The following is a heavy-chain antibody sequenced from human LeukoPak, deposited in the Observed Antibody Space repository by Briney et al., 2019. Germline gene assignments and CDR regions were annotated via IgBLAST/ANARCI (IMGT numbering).Heavy chain of an antibody. CDR3: ARCYDYYDSSGAPFDP. V-gene: IGHV3-53*01. CDR1: GFTVSSNY. CDR2: MYSGGST. D-gene: IGHD3-22*01. J-gene: IGHJ5*02. Sequence: GGSLRLSCAASGFTVSSNYMSWVRQAPGKGLEWVSVMYSGGSTYYADSVKGRFTISRDNSKNTLYLQMNSLRAEDTAVYYCARCYDYYDSSGAPFDPWGQGTLVTVSS.